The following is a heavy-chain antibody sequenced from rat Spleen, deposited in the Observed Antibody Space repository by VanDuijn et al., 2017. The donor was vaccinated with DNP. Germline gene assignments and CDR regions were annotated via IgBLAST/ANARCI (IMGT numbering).Heavy chain of an antibody. CDR3: TRVGDLHDGGSGDALDA. J-gene: IGHJ4*01. D-gene: IGHD1-12*02. V-gene: IGHV5-20*01. Sequence: EVQLVESGGGLVQPGRSLKLSCAASGFTFSDYYMAWVRQAPTKGLEWVAYMRYEGDNTYHGDSVKGRFTISRDNAKSTLYLQMDSLRSEDTATYYCTRVGDLHDGGSGDALDAWGQGTSVTVSS. CDR2: MRYEGDNT. CDR1: GFTFSDYY.